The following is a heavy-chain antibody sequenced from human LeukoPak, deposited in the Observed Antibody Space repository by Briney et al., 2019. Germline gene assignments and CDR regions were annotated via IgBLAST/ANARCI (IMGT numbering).Heavy chain of an antibody. CDR1: GDSIRSYY. Sequence: SETLSLTCTVSGDSIRSYYWNWIRQSAGKGLDWIGRIYPSGGTAQYNPSLRSRVTMSLDTSTNHFSLNLTSVTAADTAVYSCARDPSAFAGYLDSWGQGILVTVSS. V-gene: IGHV4-4*07. D-gene: IGHD6-13*01. J-gene: IGHJ4*02. CDR2: IYPSGGT. CDR3: ARDPSAFAGYLDS.